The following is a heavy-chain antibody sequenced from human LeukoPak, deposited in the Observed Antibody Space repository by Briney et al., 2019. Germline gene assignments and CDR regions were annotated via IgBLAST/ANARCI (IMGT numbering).Heavy chain of an antibody. D-gene: IGHD2-8*02. CDR1: GYTFASYN. CDR2: LNPNSGKT. V-gene: IGHV1-8*01. Sequence: ASVKVSCKASGYTFASYNINWVRQATGQGLEWMGWLNPNSGKTDYAQKFQGRVTMTRNTSVSTAYMDLSSLRSEDTAVYYCATVSYRTGGSWGQGTLVTVSS. CDR3: ATVSYRTGGS. J-gene: IGHJ5*02.